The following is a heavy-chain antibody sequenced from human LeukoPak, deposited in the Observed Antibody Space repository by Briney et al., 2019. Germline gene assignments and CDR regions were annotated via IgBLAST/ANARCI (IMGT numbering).Heavy chain of an antibody. CDR3: AKDGSGYDFDYFDY. D-gene: IGHD5-12*01. J-gene: IGHJ4*02. CDR1: GFTFSSYD. Sequence: GGSLRLSCAASGFTFSSYDIHWVRQAPGKGLEWVAFIRYDGSNKYYADSVKGRFTISRDNSKNTLYLQMNSLRAEDTAVYYCAKDGSGYDFDYFDYWGQGTLVTVSS. V-gene: IGHV3-30*02. CDR2: IRYDGSNK.